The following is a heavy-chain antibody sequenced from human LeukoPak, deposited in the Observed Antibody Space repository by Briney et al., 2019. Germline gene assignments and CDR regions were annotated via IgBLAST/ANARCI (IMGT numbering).Heavy chain of an antibody. Sequence: PSETLSLTCAVYGGSFSGYYWSWIRQPPGKGLEWIGEINHSGSTNYNPSLKSRVTISVDTSKNQFSLKLSSVTAADTAVYYCARGHYYDILTGYYLTFDYWGQGTLVTVSS. CDR2: INHSGST. V-gene: IGHV4-34*01. J-gene: IGHJ4*02. CDR1: GGSFSGYY. D-gene: IGHD3-9*01. CDR3: ARGHYYDILTGYYLTFDY.